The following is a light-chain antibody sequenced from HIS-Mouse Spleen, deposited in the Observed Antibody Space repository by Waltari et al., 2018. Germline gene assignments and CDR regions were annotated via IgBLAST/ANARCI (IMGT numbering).Light chain of an antibody. CDR3: QQYYSTPYT. Sequence: DIVMTQSPDSLAVSLGERATINLKSRQSVLYSSNNKNYLTWYQQKPGQPPKLLIYWAPTRESGVPDRFSGSGSGTDFTLTISSLQAEDVAVYYCQQYYSTPYTFGQGTKLEIK. CDR1: QSVLYSSNNKNY. V-gene: IGKV4-1*01. CDR2: WAP. J-gene: IGKJ2*01.